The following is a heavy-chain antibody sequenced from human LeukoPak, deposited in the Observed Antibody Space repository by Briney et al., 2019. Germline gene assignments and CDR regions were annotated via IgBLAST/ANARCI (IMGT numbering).Heavy chain of an antibody. CDR3: VKDRHYSSSIMGI. D-gene: IGHD6-19*01. CDR2: IRYDGSNK. V-gene: IGHV3-30*02. Sequence: GGSLRLSCAASGFTFSSYGMHWVRQAPGKGLEWVAFIRYDGSNKYYADSVKGRFTISRDNSKNTLYLQMNSLRAEDTAMYYCVKDRHYSSSIMGIWGQGTLVTVSS. CDR1: GFTFSSYG. J-gene: IGHJ4*02.